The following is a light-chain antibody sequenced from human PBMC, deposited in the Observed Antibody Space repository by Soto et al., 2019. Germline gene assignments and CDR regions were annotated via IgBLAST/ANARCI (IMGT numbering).Light chain of an antibody. Sequence: EIVLTQSPATLSLSPGERATLSCRASQSVSSYLAWYQQKPGQAPRLLIYDASNRATGIPARFSGSGSGTDFTLTISSLEPEEFAVYYCQQRSNWPPVITFGQGTRLEIK. CDR2: DAS. J-gene: IGKJ5*01. CDR1: QSVSSY. CDR3: QQRSNWPPVIT. V-gene: IGKV3-11*01.